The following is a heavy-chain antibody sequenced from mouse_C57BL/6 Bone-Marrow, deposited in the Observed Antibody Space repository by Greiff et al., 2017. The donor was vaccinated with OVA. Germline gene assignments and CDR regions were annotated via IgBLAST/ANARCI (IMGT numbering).Heavy chain of an antibody. CDR1: GFTFTSYA. V-gene: IGHV5-9-1*02. CDR3: TRDAITTVESTHFDY. D-gene: IGHD1-1*01. J-gene: IGHJ2*01. Sequence: EVQVVESGAGLVKPGGSLTLSCAASGFTFTSYAMSWVRQTPEKRLEWVAYISSGGGYIYYADTVKGRVTISRDNARNTQYLQMSSLKSEDTAMYYCTRDAITTVESTHFDYWGQGTTLTVSS. CDR2: ISSGGGYI.